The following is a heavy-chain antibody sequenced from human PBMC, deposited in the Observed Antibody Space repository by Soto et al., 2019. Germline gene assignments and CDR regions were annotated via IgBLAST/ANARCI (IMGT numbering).Heavy chain of an antibody. J-gene: IGHJ6*02. CDR1: GGSISSSSYY. CDR2: IYYSGST. CDR3: ARVPSPFDYYYAMDV. D-gene: IGHD3-16*01. Sequence: SETLSLTCTVSGGSISSSSYYWGWIRQPPGKGLEWIGSIYYSGSTYYNPSLKSRVTMSLDTSENQFSLKLNSLTDADTAVYYCARVPSPFDYYYAMDVWGQGTTVTVSS. V-gene: IGHV4-39*07.